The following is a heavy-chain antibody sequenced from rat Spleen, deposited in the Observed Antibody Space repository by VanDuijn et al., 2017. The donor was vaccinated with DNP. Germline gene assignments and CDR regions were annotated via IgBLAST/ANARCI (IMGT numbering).Heavy chain of an antibody. V-gene: IGHV5-31*01. J-gene: IGHJ2*01. CDR3: VRWNSGHFDY. CDR1: GFTFNNYW. CDR2: IGSPAYAP. Sequence: EVQLVESGGDLVQPGRSLKLSCVASGFTFNNYWMAWIRQVPAKGLEWVAYIGSPAYAPYYADSVKGRFTISRDNAKSTLYLQMNSLRSEDMATYYCVRWNSGHFDYWGQGVMVTVSS. D-gene: IGHD4-3*01.